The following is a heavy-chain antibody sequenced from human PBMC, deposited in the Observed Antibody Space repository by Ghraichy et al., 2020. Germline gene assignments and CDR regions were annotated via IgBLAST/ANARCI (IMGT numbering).Heavy chain of an antibody. V-gene: IGHV2-5*01. J-gene: IGHJ4*02. CDR3: VHRTTVTSVDH. CDR2: IYGNDDK. Sequence: SLTTDQVVVGWVRQPPGKALEWLAFIYGNDDKRYRPYLRSRLTITKDTSKNQVVLTLTNMDPVDTGTYFCVHRTTVTSVDHWGQGTQVTVSS. CDR1: SLTTDQVV. D-gene: IGHD4-17*01.